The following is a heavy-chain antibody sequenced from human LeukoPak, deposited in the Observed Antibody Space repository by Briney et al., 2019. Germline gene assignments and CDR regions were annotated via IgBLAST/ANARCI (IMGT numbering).Heavy chain of an antibody. Sequence: ASVKVSCKASGYTFTNYGINWVRQAPGQGLEWMGWISAYNGKTNHAQNLQGRVTMTTDTSTSTAHMELRSLRSDDTAVYYCARERRYCSSSSCYWDAFDIWGQGTMVTVSS. V-gene: IGHV1-18*01. D-gene: IGHD2-2*01. J-gene: IGHJ3*02. CDR2: ISAYNGKT. CDR1: GYTFTNYG. CDR3: ARERRYCSSSSCYWDAFDI.